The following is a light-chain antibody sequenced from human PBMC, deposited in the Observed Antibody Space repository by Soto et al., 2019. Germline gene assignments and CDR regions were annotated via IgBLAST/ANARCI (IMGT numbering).Light chain of an antibody. CDR3: LQYDAWPPA. Sequence: EIVMTQSPATLSVSPGESVSLSCRASRGVSTNLDWYQQKPGQAPRLLIHDASTRATGIPARFTGSGSGAEFTLTIGSLKSEDFAIYYWLQYDAWPPAFGQGTRLEIK. J-gene: IGKJ5*01. CDR1: RGVSTN. V-gene: IGKV3-15*01. CDR2: DAS.